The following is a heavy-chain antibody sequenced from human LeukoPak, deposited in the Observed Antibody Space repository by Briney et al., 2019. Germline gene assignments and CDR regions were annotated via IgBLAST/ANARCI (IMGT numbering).Heavy chain of an antibody. CDR2: IYNGGNK. V-gene: IGHV3-53*01. CDR1: GFTVSSIH. J-gene: IGHJ4*02. D-gene: IGHD2-15*01. Sequence: PGGSLRLSCAASGFTVSSIHMVWVRQAPGKGLEWVSVIYNGGNKYYIDSVKGRFTISRDTSKNTLYLQMNSLRAEDTAVYYCASRHCSGGGCYFAGADPFDYWGQGTLVTVSS. CDR3: ASRHCSGGGCYFAGADPFDY.